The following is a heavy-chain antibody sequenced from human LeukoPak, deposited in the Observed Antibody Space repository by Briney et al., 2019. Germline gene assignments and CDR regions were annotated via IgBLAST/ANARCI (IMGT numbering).Heavy chain of an antibody. J-gene: IGHJ1*01. Sequence: GGSLRLSCAASGFTVRTHSMSWVRQAPGKGLEWGSVVYGGGSTYSADSENGRFTISRDSSKNTLFLQMNSLRAEGTALYYCASAREYCGGAECYEYFQHWGQGTLVTVSS. CDR1: GFTVRTHS. CDR3: ASAREYCGGAECYEYFQH. V-gene: IGHV3-53*01. CDR2: VYGGGST. D-gene: IGHD2-21*01.